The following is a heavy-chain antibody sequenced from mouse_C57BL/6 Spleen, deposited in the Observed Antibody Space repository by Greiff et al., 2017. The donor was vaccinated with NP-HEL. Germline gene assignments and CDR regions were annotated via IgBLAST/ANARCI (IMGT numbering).Heavy chain of an antibody. J-gene: IGHJ3*01. CDR3: VRQEYGKQFAY. Sequence: GGGLVQPKGSLKLSCAASGFSFNTYAMNWVRQAPGKGLEWVARIRSKSNNYATYYADSVKDRFTISRDDSESMLYLQMNNLKTEDTAMYYCVRQEYGKQFAYWGQGTLVTVSA. V-gene: IGHV10-1*01. D-gene: IGHD2-1*01. CDR2: IRSKSNNYAT. CDR1: GFSFNTYA.